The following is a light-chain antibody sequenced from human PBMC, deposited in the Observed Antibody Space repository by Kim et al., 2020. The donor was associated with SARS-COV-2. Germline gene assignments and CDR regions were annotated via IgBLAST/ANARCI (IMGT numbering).Light chain of an antibody. Sequence: QSALTQPASVSGSPGQSITISCTGTSSDVGDYNFVSWYQQHPGKAPKLMIYEVSDRPSGVSNRFSGSKSGNTASLTISGLQAEDEAEYYCRSYTSSTPRYVFGTGTKVTVL. CDR2: EVS. V-gene: IGLV2-14*01. CDR3: RSYTSSTPRYV. J-gene: IGLJ1*01. CDR1: SSDVGDYNF.